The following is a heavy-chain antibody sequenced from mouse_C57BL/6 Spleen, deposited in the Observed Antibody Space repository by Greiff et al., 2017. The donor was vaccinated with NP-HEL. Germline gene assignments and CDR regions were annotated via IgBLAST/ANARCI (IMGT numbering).Heavy chain of an antibody. D-gene: IGHD2-4*01. J-gene: IGHJ4*01. CDR1: GFTFTDYY. Sequence: DVKLVESGGGLVQPGGSLSLSCAASGFTFTDYYMSWVRQPPGKALEWLGFIRNKANGYTTEYSASVKGRFTISRDNSQSILYLQMNALRAEDSATYYCARLDYDFPYYAMDYWGQGTSVTVSS. CDR2: IRNKANGYTT. V-gene: IGHV7-3*01. CDR3: ARLDYDFPYYAMDY.